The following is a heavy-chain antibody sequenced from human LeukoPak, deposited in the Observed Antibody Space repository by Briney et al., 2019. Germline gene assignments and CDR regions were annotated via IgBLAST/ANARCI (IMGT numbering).Heavy chain of an antibody. Sequence: SETLSLTCTVSGGSISSGTYYWSWIRQPAGKGLEWIGRIYTSGSTNYNPSLKSRVTISVDTSKNQFSLKLSSATAADTAMYYCARDGYDYSAFDIWGQGTMVTVSS. D-gene: IGHD5-12*01. CDR3: ARDGYDYSAFDI. CDR2: IYTSGST. J-gene: IGHJ3*02. CDR1: GGSISSGTYY. V-gene: IGHV4-61*02.